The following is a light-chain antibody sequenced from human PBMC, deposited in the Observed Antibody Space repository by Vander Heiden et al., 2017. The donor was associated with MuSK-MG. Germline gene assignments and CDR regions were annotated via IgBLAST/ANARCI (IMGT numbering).Light chain of an antibody. V-gene: IGKV1-5*03. CDR1: QSISSW. J-gene: IGKJ1*01. CDR2: KAS. CDR3: QQYNSYLRT. Sequence: DIQMTQSPSTLSASVGDRVTITCRASQSISSWLAWYQQNPGKAPKLLIYKASSLESGVPSRFSGSGSGTEFTLTISSLQPDDFATYYCQQYNSYLRTFGQGTKVEIK.